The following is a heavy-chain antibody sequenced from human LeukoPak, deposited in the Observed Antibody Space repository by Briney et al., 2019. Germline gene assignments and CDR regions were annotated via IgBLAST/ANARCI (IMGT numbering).Heavy chain of an antibody. CDR1: GSSIASRNW. D-gene: IGHD5-24*01. Sequence: SETLSLTCSVSGSSIASRNWWGWIRQPPGKGLEWIGYIYYTGSIYYNPSLNSRVSISVDTSKNQLSLKLSSVTAADTAVYYCARREGYNFDYWGQGTLVTVSS. V-gene: IGHV4-28*05. CDR3: ARREGYNFDY. CDR2: IYYTGSI. J-gene: IGHJ4*02.